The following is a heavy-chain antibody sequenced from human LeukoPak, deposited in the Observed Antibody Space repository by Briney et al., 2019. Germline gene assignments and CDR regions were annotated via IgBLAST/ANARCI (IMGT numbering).Heavy chain of an antibody. D-gene: IGHD1-26*01. CDR3: ARDPYSGSYGNYYYYFMDV. Sequence: PGGSLRLSCAASGFTFSTYWMTWVRQAPGKGLEWVSYISSSGSTIYYADSVKGRFTISGDNAKNSLYLQMNSLRAEDTAVYYCARDPYSGSYGNYYYYFMDVWGKGTTVTISS. J-gene: IGHJ6*03. V-gene: IGHV3-48*04. CDR1: GFTFSTYW. CDR2: ISSSGSTI.